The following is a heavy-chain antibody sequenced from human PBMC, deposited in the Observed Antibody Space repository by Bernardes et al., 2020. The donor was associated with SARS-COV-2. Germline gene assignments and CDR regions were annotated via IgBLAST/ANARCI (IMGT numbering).Heavy chain of an antibody. CDR1: GGSISRSSYY. V-gene: IGHV4-39*01. CDR3: ARHGTTDEFDF. D-gene: IGHD1-1*01. Sequence: SEPLSLTCTVSGGSISRSSYYWGWLLQPPGKGLEWIGSLYYSGIPYYNPSLKSRVTISVDTSKNQFSLSLTSVTAADTAVYYCARHGTTDEFDFWGQGTLVSVSS. CDR2: LYYSGIP. J-gene: IGHJ4*02.